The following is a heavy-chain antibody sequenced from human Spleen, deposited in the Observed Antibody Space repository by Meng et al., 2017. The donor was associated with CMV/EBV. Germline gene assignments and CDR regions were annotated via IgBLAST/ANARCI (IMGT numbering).Heavy chain of an antibody. V-gene: IGHV3-11*01. J-gene: IGHJ4*02. D-gene: IGHD1-7*01. Sequence: QVQLVESGGGVVQPGRSLRLSCAASGFTFSDSYMSWIRQAPGRGLEWISYISSGGSTIYYADSVKGRFTISRDNAKNSLYLQMNSLRAEDTAVYYCARDLRTGTADWGQGTLVTVSS. CDR3: ARDLRTGTAD. CDR2: ISSGGSTI. CDR1: GFTFSDSY.